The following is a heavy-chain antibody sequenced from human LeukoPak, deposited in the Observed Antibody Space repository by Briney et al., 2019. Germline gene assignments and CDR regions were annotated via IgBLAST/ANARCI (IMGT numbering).Heavy chain of an antibody. CDR1: GGSISSYY. CDR2: IYYSGST. CDR3: ARHEAGIAAAGTGAYFDY. V-gene: IGHV4-59*08. D-gene: IGHD6-13*01. Sequence: SETLSLTCTVSGGSISSYYWSWIRQPPGKGLEWIGYIYYSGSTNYNPSLKSRVTISVDTSKNQSSLKLSSVTAADTAVYYCARHEAGIAAAGTGAYFDYWGQGTLVTVSS. J-gene: IGHJ4*02.